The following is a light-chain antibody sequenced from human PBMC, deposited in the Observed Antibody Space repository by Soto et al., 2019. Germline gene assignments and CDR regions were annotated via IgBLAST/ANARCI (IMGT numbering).Light chain of an antibody. CDR1: SSDVGGYDF. J-gene: IGLJ1*01. CDR3: CSYAVTFYV. CDR2: DVT. Sequence: QSVLTQPRSVSGSPGQSVTISCTGTSSDVGGYDFVSWYQQHPGKAPKLTIYDVTKRPSWVPDRFSGAKSGNSASLTISGLRAEDEADYYCCSYAVTFYVFGTGTKLTVL. V-gene: IGLV2-11*01.